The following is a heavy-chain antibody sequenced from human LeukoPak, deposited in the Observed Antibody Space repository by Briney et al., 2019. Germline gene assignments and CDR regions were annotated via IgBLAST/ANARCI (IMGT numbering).Heavy chain of an antibody. CDR1: GGSLSGYY. V-gene: IGHV4-34*01. J-gene: IGHJ6*02. CDR2: INHAGST. Sequence: SETLSLTCGAYGGSLSGYYWSWLRQPPGRGLEWIGEINHAGSTNYNPSLKSRVTISVDTSKNQFSLKVRSVTAADTAVYYCARVRTTETTFKKYYYGMDVWGQWTTVTVSS. CDR3: ARVRTTETTFKKYYYGMDV. D-gene: IGHD4-17*01.